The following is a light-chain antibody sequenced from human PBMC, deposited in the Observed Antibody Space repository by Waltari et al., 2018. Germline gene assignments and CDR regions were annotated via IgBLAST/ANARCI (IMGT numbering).Light chain of an antibody. V-gene: IGKV3-15*01. Sequence: EIVMTQSPATPSVSPGERATLPCRASQSVSSNLAWYQQNPGQAPRLLIYGASTRATGVPARFSGSGSGTEFTLTISSLQSEDFAVYYCQQYNDWPRTFGEGTKVEIK. J-gene: IGKJ1*01. CDR1: QSVSSN. CDR2: GAS. CDR3: QQYNDWPRT.